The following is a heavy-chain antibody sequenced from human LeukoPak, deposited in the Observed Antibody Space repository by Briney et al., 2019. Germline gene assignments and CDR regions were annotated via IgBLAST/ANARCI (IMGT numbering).Heavy chain of an antibody. J-gene: IGHJ4*02. CDR3: ATRAVAAPY. CDR1: GFTVGNNH. Sequence: GSLRLSCAASGFTVGNNHMNWVLQAPGKGLEWVSLIYSGGNTQYADSVKGRFIIFRDSSKNTLYLQMNSLRVEDTAVYYCATRAVAAPYWGQGTLVTVSS. D-gene: IGHD6-19*01. V-gene: IGHV3-66*01. CDR2: IYSGGNT.